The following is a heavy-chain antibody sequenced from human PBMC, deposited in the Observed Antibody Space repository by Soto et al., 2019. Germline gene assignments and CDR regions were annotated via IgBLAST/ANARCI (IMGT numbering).Heavy chain of an antibody. V-gene: IGHV3-33*01. J-gene: IGHJ6*03. D-gene: IGHD6-13*01. CDR1: GFTFSSYG. CDR3: ARARFAGMGYYYMDV. CDR2: IWYDGSNK. Sequence: GGSLRLSCAASGFTFSSYGXHSVRQAPGKGLEWVAVIWYDGSNKYYADSVKGRFTISRDNSKNTLYLQMNSLRAGDTAVYYCARARFAGMGYYYMDVWGKGTTVTVSS.